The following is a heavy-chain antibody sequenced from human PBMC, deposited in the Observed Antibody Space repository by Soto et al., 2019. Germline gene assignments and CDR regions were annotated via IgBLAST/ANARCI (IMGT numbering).Heavy chain of an antibody. D-gene: IGHD3-22*01. CDR1: GFTFDDYA. CDR3: ARDPASADYDAMSF. Sequence: GGSLRLSCAASGFTFDDYAMHWVRQVPGKGLEWVSGINCNSGSIGYGDSAKGRFTISRDNAKNSPYLQMNSLSADDTALYYYARDPASADYDAMSFWGQGTSVPGSS. J-gene: IGHJ6*02. CDR2: INCNSGSI. V-gene: IGHV3-9*01.